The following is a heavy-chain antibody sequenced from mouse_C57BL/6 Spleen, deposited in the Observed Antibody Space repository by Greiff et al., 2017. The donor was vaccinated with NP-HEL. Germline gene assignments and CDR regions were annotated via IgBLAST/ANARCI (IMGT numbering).Heavy chain of an antibody. CDR2: INPNNGGT. V-gene: IGHV1-26*01. D-gene: IGHD2-4*01. J-gene: IGHJ4*01. CDR3: ARHDYAYYAMDY. CDR1: GYTFTDYY. Sequence: EVQLQQSGPELVKPGASVKISCKASGYTFTDYYMNWVKQSHGKSLEWIGDINPNNGGTSYNQKFKGKATLTVDKSSSTAYMELRSLTSEDSAVYYCARHDYAYYAMDYWGQGTSVTVSS.